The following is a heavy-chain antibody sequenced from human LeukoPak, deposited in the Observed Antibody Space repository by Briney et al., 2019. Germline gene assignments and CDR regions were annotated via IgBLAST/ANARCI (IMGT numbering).Heavy chain of an antibody. CDR2: IIPIFGTA. V-gene: IGHV1-69*06. CDR1: GGTFSSYA. Sequence: SVKVSCKASGGTFSSYAISWVRQAPGQGLEWMGGIIPIFGTANYAQKFQGRVTITADKSTSTAYMELSSLRSEDTAVYYCARDYYGSARNFDYWGQGTLVTVSS. CDR3: ARDYYGSARNFDY. D-gene: IGHD3-10*01. J-gene: IGHJ4*02.